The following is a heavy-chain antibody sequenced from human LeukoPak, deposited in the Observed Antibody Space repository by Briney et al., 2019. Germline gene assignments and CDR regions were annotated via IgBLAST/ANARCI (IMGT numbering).Heavy chain of an antibody. CDR1: GYTFTSYG. CDR2: ISAYNGNT. D-gene: IGHD3-3*01. V-gene: IGHV1-18*01. J-gene: IGHJ4*02. CDR3: ARVPPRRITIFGVVHSANYYFDY. Sequence: ASVNVSCKASGYTFTSYGISWVRQAPGQGLEWMGWISAYNGNTNYAQKLQGRVTMTTDTSTSTAYMELRSLRSDDTAVYYCARVPPRRITIFGVVHSANYYFDYWGQGTLVTVSS.